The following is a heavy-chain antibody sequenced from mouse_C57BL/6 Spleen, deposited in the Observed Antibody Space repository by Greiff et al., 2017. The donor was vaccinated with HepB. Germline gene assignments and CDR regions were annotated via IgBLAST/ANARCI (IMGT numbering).Heavy chain of an antibody. V-gene: IGHV10-1*01. CDR3: VSGGITTGGFDY. D-gene: IGHD2-4*01. J-gene: IGHJ2*01. Sequence: EVKLMESGGGLVQPKGSLKLSCAASGFSFNTYAMNWVRQAPGKGLEWVARIRSKSNNYATYYADSVKDRFTISRDDSESMLYLQMNNLKTEDTAMYYCVSGGITTGGFDYWGQGTTLTVSS. CDR1: GFSFNTYA. CDR2: IRSKSNNYAT.